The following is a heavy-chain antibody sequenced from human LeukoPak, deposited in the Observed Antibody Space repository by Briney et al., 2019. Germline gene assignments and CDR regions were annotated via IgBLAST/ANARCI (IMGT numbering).Heavy chain of an antibody. V-gene: IGHV4-34*01. Sequence: KPSETLSLTCAVYGGSFSGYYWSWIRQPPGKGLEWIGEINHSGSTNYNPSLKSRVTISVDTSKNLFSLKLSSVTAADTAVYYCARAVLPTVVFDYWGQGTLVTVSS. CDR1: GGSFSGYY. CDR2: INHSGST. CDR3: ARAVLPTVVFDY. D-gene: IGHD4-11*01. J-gene: IGHJ4*02.